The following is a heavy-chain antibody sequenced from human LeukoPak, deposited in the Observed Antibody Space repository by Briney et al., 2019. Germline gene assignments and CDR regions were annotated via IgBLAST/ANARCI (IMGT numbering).Heavy chain of an antibody. CDR2: MNPNSGDT. CDR3: AREGLRLGYYFDY. D-gene: IGHD5-12*01. J-gene: IGHJ4*02. Sequence: ASVKVSCKASGYTFTSYDINWVRQATGQGLEWMGWMNPNSGDTGYAQKFQGRVTITADKSTSTAYMELSSLRSEDTAVYYCAREGLRLGYYFDYWGQGTLVTVSS. CDR1: GYTFTSYD. V-gene: IGHV1-8*03.